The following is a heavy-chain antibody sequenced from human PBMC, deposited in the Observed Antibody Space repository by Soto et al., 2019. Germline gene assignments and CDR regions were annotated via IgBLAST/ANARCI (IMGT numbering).Heavy chain of an antibody. CDR2: IIPIFGTA. CDR1: GGTFSSYA. CDR3: ARVRLARIAARPNYFDY. D-gene: IGHD6-6*01. Sequence: SVKVSCKASGGTFSSYAISWVRQAPGQGLEWMGGIIPIFGTANYAQKFQGRVTITADESTSTAYMELSSLRSEDTAVYYCARVRLARIAARPNYFDYWGQGTLVTVSS. J-gene: IGHJ4*02. V-gene: IGHV1-69*13.